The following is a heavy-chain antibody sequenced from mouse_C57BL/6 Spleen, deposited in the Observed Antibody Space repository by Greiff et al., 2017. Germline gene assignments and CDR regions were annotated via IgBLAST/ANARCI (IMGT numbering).Heavy chain of an antibody. V-gene: IGHV1-26*01. D-gene: IGHD1-1*01. CDR2: INPNNGGT. J-gene: IGHJ2*01. Sequence: EVQLQQSGPELVKPGASVKISCKASGYTFTDYYMYWVKQSHGKSLEWIGDINPNNGGTSYNQQFKGKATLTVDKSSSTAYMELRSLTSEDSAVYYCARDYGSSYEDYFDYWGQGTTLTVSS. CDR3: ARDYGSSYEDYFDY. CDR1: GYTFTDYY.